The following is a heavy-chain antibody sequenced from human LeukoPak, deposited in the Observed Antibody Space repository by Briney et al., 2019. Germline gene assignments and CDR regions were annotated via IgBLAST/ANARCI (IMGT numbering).Heavy chain of an antibody. D-gene: IGHD4-17*01. J-gene: IGHJ4*02. CDR2: ISSSSTYI. V-gene: IGHV3-21*01. CDR1: GFTFSSYS. Sequence: GGSLRLSCAASGFTFSSYSMNWVRQAPGKGLEWVSSISSSSTYIYYADSVKGRFTISRDNAKNSLYLQMNSLRAEDTAVYYCARDATVTTPYFDYWGQGTLVTVSS. CDR3: ARDATVTTPYFDY.